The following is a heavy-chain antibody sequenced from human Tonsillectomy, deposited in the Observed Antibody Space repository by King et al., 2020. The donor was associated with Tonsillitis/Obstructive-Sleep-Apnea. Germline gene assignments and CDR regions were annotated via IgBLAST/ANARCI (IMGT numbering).Heavy chain of an antibody. CDR3: AREVVPAAIGYYFDY. CDR1: GCTFTSYA. V-gene: IGHV1-69*01. J-gene: IGHJ4*02. D-gene: IGHD2-2*01. Sequence: QLVQSGAEVKKPGSSVKVSCKASGCTFTSYAISWVRQAPGQGLEWMGGIIPIFGTANYAQKFQGRVTITADESTSTAYMELSSLRSEDTAVYYCAREVVPAAIGYYFDYWGQGTLVTVSS. CDR2: IIPIFGTA.